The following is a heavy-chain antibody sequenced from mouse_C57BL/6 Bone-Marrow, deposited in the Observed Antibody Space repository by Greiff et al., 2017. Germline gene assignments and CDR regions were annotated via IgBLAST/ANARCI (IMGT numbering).Heavy chain of an antibody. CDR3: ARTYYSNFGFAY. CDR1: GYTFTSYT. J-gene: IGHJ3*01. V-gene: IGHV1-4*01. D-gene: IGHD2-5*01. Sequence: QVQLQQSGAELARPGASVQMSCKASGYTFTSYTMHWVKQRPGQGLEWIGYINPSSGYTKYNQKFKDKATLTADKSSSTAYMQLSSLTSEDSAVYYCARTYYSNFGFAYWGQGTLVTVSA. CDR2: INPSSGYT.